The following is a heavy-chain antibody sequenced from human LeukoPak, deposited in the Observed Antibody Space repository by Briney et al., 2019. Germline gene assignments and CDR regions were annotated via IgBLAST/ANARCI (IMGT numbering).Heavy chain of an antibody. J-gene: IGHJ4*02. Sequence: ASVKVSCKASGYTFTSYGISWVRQAPGQGLEWMGWIGAYNGNTNYAQKLQGRVTMTTDTSTSTAYMELRSLRSGDTAVYYCARDHSSGWYRYFDYWGQGTLVTVSS. CDR3: ARDHSSGWYRYFDY. D-gene: IGHD6-19*01. V-gene: IGHV1-18*01. CDR1: GYTFTSYG. CDR2: IGAYNGNT.